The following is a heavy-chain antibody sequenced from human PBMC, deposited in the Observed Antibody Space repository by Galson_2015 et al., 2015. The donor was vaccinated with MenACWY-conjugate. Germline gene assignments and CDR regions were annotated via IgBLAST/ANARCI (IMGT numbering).Heavy chain of an antibody. CDR1: GYVFTSYW. J-gene: IGHJ4*02. Sequence: QSGAEVKKPGESLKISCSASGYVFTSYWIGWVRQTPAKGLEWMGSIYPANSDTRYSPSLQGQVTISADTSTNTAYLQWTSLKASDPAMYYCVRIPPTTIAGVYAPHFDYWGQGTLVAVSS. D-gene: IGHD3-3*01. V-gene: IGHV5-51*03. CDR2: IYPANSDT. CDR3: VRIPPTTIAGVYAPHFDY.